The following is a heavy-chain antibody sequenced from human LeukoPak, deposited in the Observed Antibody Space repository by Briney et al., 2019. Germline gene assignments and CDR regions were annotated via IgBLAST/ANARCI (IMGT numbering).Heavy chain of an antibody. J-gene: IGHJ5*02. D-gene: IGHD2-21*01. CDR2: IYYSGST. CDR1: GGSISSSSYY. CDR3: ARLLGTHINYFDP. V-gene: IGHV4-39*01. Sequence: PSETLSLTCTVSGGSISSSSYYWGWIRQPPRQGLKWIGSIYYSGSTYYNPSLKSRVTISVDTSKNQFSLKLSSVTAADTAVYYCARLLGTHINYFDPWGQGTLVTVSS.